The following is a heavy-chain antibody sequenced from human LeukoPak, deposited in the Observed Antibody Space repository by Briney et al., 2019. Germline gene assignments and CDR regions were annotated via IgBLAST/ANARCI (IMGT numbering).Heavy chain of an antibody. Sequence: GGSLRLSCAASGFTFSSYGMHWVRQAPGKGLEWVAFIRYDGSNKYYADSVKGRFTISRDNSKNTLYLQMNSLRAEDTAVYYCARRALGLRFSSSSYYYMDVWGKGTTVTVSS. V-gene: IGHV3-30*02. J-gene: IGHJ6*03. CDR2: IRYDGSNK. CDR3: ARRALGLRFSSSSYYYMDV. D-gene: IGHD6-6*01. CDR1: GFTFSSYG.